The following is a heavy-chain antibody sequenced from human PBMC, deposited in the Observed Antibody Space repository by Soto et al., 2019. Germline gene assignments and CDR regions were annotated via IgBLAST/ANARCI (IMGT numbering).Heavy chain of an antibody. V-gene: IGHV3-7*01. J-gene: IGHJ4*02. CDR1: GFTFSSYW. D-gene: IGHD1-26*01. CDR2: INEDGSDT. Sequence: EVLMVESGGDLVQPGGSLRLSCSGSGFTFSSYWMNWVRQTPGKGLEWVANINEDGSDTYYMDSVKGRFTISRDNAKNSLYLQMNSLRAEDTAVYFCVGAHFDYWGQATLVIVSS. CDR3: VGAHFDY.